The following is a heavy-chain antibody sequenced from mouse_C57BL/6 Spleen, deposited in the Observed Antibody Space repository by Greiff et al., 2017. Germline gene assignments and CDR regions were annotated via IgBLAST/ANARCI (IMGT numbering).Heavy chain of an antibody. D-gene: IGHD1-1*01. Sequence: VQLQQSGPELVKPGASVKISCKASGYAFSSSWMNWVKQRPGKGLEWIGRIYPGDGDTNYNGKFKGKATLTADKSSSTAYMQLSSLTSEDSAVYFCARERVYYYGSSYVRMDYWGQGTSVTVSS. CDR1: GYAFSSSW. V-gene: IGHV1-82*01. CDR2: IYPGDGDT. J-gene: IGHJ4*01. CDR3: ARERVYYYGSSYVRMDY.